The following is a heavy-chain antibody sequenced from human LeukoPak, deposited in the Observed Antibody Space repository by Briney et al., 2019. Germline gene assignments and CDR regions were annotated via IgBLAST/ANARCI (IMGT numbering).Heavy chain of an antibody. Sequence: GESLKISYKGSGYRFIDYWIGWVRQMPGKGLEWMGIIFPGDSDIKYSPSFQGQVTISADNSISTAYLQWSSLKASDTAMYYCVRHGLRGCSGGRCFTSFHYYGPDVWGQGSTVTVSS. J-gene: IGHJ6*02. CDR1: GYRFIDYW. CDR2: IFPGDSDI. V-gene: IGHV5-51*01. CDR3: VRHGLRGCSGGRCFTSFHYYGPDV. D-gene: IGHD2-15*01.